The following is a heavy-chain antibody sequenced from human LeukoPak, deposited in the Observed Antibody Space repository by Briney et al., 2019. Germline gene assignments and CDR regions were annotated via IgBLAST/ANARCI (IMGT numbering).Heavy chain of an antibody. CDR1: GGSTSSYY. D-gene: IGHD2-15*01. CDR3: ARSAPAATPCYYGMDV. CDR2: IYYSGST. J-gene: IGHJ6*02. V-gene: IGHV4-59*01. Sequence: SETLSLTCAVSGGSTSSYYWSWIRQPPGKGLEWIGYIYYSGSTNYNPSLKSRVTISVDTSKNQFSLKLSSVTAADTAVYYCARSAPAATPCYYGMDVWGQGTTVTVSS.